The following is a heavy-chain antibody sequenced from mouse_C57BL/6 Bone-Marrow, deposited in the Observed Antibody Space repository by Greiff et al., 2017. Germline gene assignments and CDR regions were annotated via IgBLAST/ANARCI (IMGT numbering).Heavy chain of an antibody. J-gene: IGHJ4*01. Sequence: DVHLVESGGDLVKPGGSLKLSCAASGFTFSSYGMSWVRQTPDKRLEWVATISSGGSYTYYPDSVKGRFTISRDNAKNTLYLQMSSLKSEDTAMYYCARRGMDYWGQGTSVTVSS. CDR3: ARRGMDY. V-gene: IGHV5-6*01. CDR2: ISSGGSYT. CDR1: GFTFSSYG.